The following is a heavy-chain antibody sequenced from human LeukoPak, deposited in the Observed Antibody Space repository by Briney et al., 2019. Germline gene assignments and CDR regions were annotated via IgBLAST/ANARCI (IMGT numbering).Heavy chain of an antibody. CDR3: ARVNVDIVATYYFDY. CDR2: ISYDGSNK. D-gene: IGHD5-12*01. V-gene: IGHV3-30-3*01. CDR1: GFTFSSYA. Sequence: GGSLRLSCAASGFTFSSYAMHWVRQAPGKGLEWVAVISYDGSNKYYADSVKGRFTISRDNSKNTLYLQMNSLRVEDTAVYYCARVNVDIVATYYFDYWGQGTLVTVSS. J-gene: IGHJ4*02.